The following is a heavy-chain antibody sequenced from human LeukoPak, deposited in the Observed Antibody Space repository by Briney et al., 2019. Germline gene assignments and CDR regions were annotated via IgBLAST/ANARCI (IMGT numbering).Heavy chain of an antibody. CDR1: GDSISSGGNY. V-gene: IGHV4-31*03. J-gene: IGHJ4*02. D-gene: IGHD5-12*01. CDR3: ARWGNSGYASGYFDY. Sequence: PSQTLSLTCTVSGDSISSGGNYWSWLRQHPGKGLEWIGYIYYSGSTYYNPSLKSRLTISVDTSKNQFSLKLSSETAADTAVYYCARWGNSGYASGYFDYWGQGTLVTVSS. CDR2: IYYSGST.